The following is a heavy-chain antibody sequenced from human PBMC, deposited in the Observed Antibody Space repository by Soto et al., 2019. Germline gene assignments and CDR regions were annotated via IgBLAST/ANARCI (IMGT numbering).Heavy chain of an antibody. Sequence: QVQLVESGGGVVQPGRSLRLSCAASGFTFSSYAMHWDRQAPGKGLEWVAVISYDGSNKYYADSVKGRFTISRDNSKNTLYLQMNSLRAEDTAVYYCARDYSAAMVELDYWGQGTLVTVSS. D-gene: IGHD5-18*01. CDR1: GFTFSSYA. CDR2: ISYDGSNK. J-gene: IGHJ4*02. CDR3: ARDYSAAMVELDY. V-gene: IGHV3-30-3*01.